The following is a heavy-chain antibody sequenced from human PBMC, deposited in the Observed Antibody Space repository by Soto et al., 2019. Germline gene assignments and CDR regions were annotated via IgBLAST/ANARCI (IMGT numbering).Heavy chain of an antibody. CDR2: ISYDGSNK. Sequence: GGSLRLSCASSGFTFSSYGMHLVRQAPGKGLEWVAVISYDGSNKYYADSVKGRFTISRDNSKNTLYLQMNSLRAEDTAVYYCAKVRYDFWSGYYSSYFDYWGQGTLVTVSS. J-gene: IGHJ4*02. D-gene: IGHD3-3*01. V-gene: IGHV3-30*18. CDR1: GFTFSSYG. CDR3: AKVRYDFWSGYYSSYFDY.